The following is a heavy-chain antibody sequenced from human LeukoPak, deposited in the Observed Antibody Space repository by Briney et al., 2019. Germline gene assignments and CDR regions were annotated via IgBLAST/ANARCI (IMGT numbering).Heavy chain of an antibody. V-gene: IGHV4-59*01. CDR1: GDSIMCYY. CDR2: IYYSGST. D-gene: IGHD2-8*01. J-gene: IGHJ2*01. CDR3: ARVCMIGLCDFDL. Sequence: PSETLSLTCTVSGDSIMCYYWSRLRQPPGKGLEWIGYIYYSGSTNSNPSLKSRVTISVDTSKNQFSLRLSSVTAADTAVYCCARVCMIGLCDFDLWGRGTLVTVFS.